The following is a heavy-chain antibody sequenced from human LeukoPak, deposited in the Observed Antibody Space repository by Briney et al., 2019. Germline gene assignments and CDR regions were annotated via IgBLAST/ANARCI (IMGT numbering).Heavy chain of an antibody. CDR3: AGDGDFDF. Sequence: GGSLRLSCAASGFTFSSYSMNWVRQAPGKGLEWVSSISSSSSYIYYADSAKGRFTISRDNAKNSLYLQMNSLRVEDAAVYCCAGDGDFDFWGQGIQVTVSS. CDR2: ISSSSSYI. V-gene: IGHV3-21*06. D-gene: IGHD3-16*01. CDR1: GFTFSSYS. J-gene: IGHJ4*02.